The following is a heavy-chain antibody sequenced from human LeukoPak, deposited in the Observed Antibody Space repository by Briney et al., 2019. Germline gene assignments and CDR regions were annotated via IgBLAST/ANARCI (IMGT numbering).Heavy chain of an antibody. CDR1: GYTFTGYY. V-gene: IGHV1-2*02. CDR3: ARVTSTIFGVVTPNYYYYMDV. Sequence: ASVKVSCKASGYTFTGYYMHWVRQAPGQGLEWMGWINPNSGGTNYAQKLQGRVTMTTDTSTSTAYMELRSLRSDDTAVYYCARVTSTIFGVVTPNYYYYMDVWGKGTTVTVSS. CDR2: INPNSGGT. J-gene: IGHJ6*03. D-gene: IGHD3-3*01.